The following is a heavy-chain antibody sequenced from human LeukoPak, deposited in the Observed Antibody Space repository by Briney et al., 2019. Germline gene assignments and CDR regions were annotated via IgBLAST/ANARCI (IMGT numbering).Heavy chain of an antibody. V-gene: IGHV3-11*04. D-gene: IGHD1-1*01. CDR3: ATLASTDGY. CDR1: GFTFSDYY. Sequence: PGGSLRLSCAASGFTFSDYYMTWIRQAPGKGLEWVAYISSSGDSKYYADSVMGRFTISRDDAKNSLYLQLNSLRAEDTAVYYCATLASTDGYWGQGTLVTVSS. J-gene: IGHJ4*02. CDR2: ISSSGDSK.